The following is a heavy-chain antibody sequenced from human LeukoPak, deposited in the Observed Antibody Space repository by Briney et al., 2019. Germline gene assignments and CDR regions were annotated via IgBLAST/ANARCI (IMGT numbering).Heavy chain of an antibody. CDR1: GFTFDDYG. J-gene: IGHJ3*02. V-gene: IGHV3-20*04. Sequence: PGGSLRLSCAATGFTFDDYGMSWVRQVPGEGLEWVSGINWNGGSIHYADSVKGRFTISRDNAKNSLYLQMNSLRAEDTAVYYCARDEYNWNVDAFDIWGQGTVVTISS. D-gene: IGHD1-20*01. CDR2: INWNGGSI. CDR3: ARDEYNWNVDAFDI.